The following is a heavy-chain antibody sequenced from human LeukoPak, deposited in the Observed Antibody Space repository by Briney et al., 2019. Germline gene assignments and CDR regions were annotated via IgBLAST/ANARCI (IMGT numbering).Heavy chain of an antibody. CDR2: IYSGGNT. CDR1: GFTVSSNY. Sequence: GGSLRLSCAVSGFTVSSNYMSWVRQAPGKGLEWVSVIYSGGNTYYADSVKGRFTISRDNSKNTLYLQMNSLRAEDTAVYYCARDWGDYVYWGRGTLVTVSS. D-gene: IGHD4-17*01. V-gene: IGHV3-53*01. CDR3: ARDWGDYVY. J-gene: IGHJ2*01.